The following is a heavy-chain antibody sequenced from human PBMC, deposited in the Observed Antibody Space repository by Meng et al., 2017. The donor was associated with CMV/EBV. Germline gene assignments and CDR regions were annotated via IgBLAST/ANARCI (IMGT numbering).Heavy chain of an antibody. CDR1: GFTFDDYA. V-gene: IGHV3-21*01. CDR3: ARGNDFWSGPDDY. Sequence: GESLKISCAASGFTFDDYAMHWVRQAPGKGLEWVSSISSSSSYIYYADSVKGRFTISRDNAKNSLYLQMNSLRAEDTAVYYCARGNDFWSGPDDYWGQGTLVTVSS. J-gene: IGHJ4*02. D-gene: IGHD3-3*01. CDR2: ISSSSSYI.